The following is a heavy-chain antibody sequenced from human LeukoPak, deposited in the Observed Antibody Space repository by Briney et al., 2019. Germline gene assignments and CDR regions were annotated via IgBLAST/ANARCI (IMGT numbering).Heavy chain of an antibody. CDR2: IYSGGST. CDR1: GFTVSSNY. CDR3: ARDSRYYYGSGSSWFDP. J-gene: IGHJ5*02. D-gene: IGHD3-10*01. V-gene: IGHV3-66*01. Sequence: GGSLRLSCAASGFTVSSNYMSWVRQAPGKGLEWGSVIYSGGSTYYADSVKGRFTISRDNSKNTLYLQMNSLRAEDTAVYYCARDSRYYYGSGSSWFDPWGQGTLVTVSS.